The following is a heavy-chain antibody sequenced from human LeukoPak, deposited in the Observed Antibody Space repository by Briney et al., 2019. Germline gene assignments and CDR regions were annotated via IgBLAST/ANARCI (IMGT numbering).Heavy chain of an antibody. D-gene: IGHD3-10*01. CDR2: ISSSSSYI. CDR3: AREGLWFGETCYYYGMDV. Sequence: GGSLRLSCAASGFTFSSYSMNWVRQAPGKGLEWVSSISSSSSYIYYADSVKGRFTISRDNAKNSLYLQMNSLRAEDTAVYYCAREGLWFGETCYYYGMDVWGKGTTVTVSS. V-gene: IGHV3-21*01. CDR1: GFTFSSYS. J-gene: IGHJ6*04.